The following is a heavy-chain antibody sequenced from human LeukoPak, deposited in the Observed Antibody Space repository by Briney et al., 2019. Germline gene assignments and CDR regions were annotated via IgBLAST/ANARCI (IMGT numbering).Heavy chain of an antibody. CDR2: IYSGGST. CDR1: GFTVSSNY. J-gene: IGHJ3*02. Sequence: PGGSLRLSCAASGFTVSSNYMSWVRQAPGKGLEWVSVIYSGGSTYYADSVKGRFTISRDNSKNTLYLQMNSLRAEDTAVYYCARRVRGHRGAFDIWGQGTMVTVSS. D-gene: IGHD3-10*02. CDR3: ARRVRGHRGAFDI. V-gene: IGHV3-53*01.